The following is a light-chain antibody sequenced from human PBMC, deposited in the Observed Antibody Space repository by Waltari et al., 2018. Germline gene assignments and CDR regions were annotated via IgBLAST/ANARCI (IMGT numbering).Light chain of an antibody. CDR1: QTVLYGSDSKNY. J-gene: IGKJ2*01. V-gene: IGKV4-1*01. CDR3: QQYHSLPYT. Sequence: DIVMTQSPDSLAVSLGERATIKCKSSQTVLYGSDSKNYLAWYQQKPGQTPQVIIYWASIRKSGVPDRCSGSGSETDFTLTISSLQAEDVAVYYCQQYHSLPYTFGRGTKLEI. CDR2: WAS.